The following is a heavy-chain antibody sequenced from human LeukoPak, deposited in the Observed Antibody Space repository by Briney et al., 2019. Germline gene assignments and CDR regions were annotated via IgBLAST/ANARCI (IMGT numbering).Heavy chain of an antibody. J-gene: IGHJ3*02. CDR2: IYTSGST. CDR3: ARGPYPYDSSGAFDI. CDR1: GNSISSGDNY. Sequence: NPSETLSLTCTVSGNSISSGDNYWSWIRQPAGKGLEWIGRIYTSGSTNYNPSLKSRVTISGDTSKNQFSLKLSSVTAADTAVYFCARGPYPYDSSGAFDIWGQGTMITVSS. V-gene: IGHV4-61*02. D-gene: IGHD3-22*01.